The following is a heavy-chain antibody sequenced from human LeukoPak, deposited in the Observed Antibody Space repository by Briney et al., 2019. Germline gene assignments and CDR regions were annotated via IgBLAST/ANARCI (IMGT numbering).Heavy chain of an antibody. CDR2: MNPNSGNT. J-gene: IGHJ4*02. CDR1: GYTFTSYD. V-gene: IGHV1-8*01. CDR3: ARYPRSGKDSDY. D-gene: IGHD2-15*01. Sequence: EASVKVSCKASGYTFTSYDINWVRQATGQGLEWMGWMNPNSGNTGYAQKFQGRVTMTRNTSISTAYMELSSLRSEDTAVYYCARYPRSGKDSDYWGQGTLVTVSS.